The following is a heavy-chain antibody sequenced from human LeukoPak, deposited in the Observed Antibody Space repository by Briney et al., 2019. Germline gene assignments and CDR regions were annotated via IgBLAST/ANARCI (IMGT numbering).Heavy chain of an antibody. CDR2: IRYDGSNK. V-gene: IGHV3-30*02. CDR1: GFTFSSYG. Sequence: GGSLRLSCAASGFTFSSYGMHWVRQAPGKGLEWVAFIRYDGSNKYYADSVKGRFTISRDNSKNTLYLQVNSLRAEDTAVYYCAKPAYSSGWRPNYNWFDPWGQGTLVTVSS. CDR3: AKPAYSSGWRPNYNWFDP. D-gene: IGHD6-19*01. J-gene: IGHJ5*02.